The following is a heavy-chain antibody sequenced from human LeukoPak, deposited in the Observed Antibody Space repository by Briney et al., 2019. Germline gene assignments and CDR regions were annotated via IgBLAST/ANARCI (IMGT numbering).Heavy chain of an antibody. CDR2: ISSSSSYI. CDR3: ARRDYGSGSYYIDY. J-gene: IGHJ4*02. D-gene: IGHD3-10*01. Sequence: GGSLRLSCAASGFTFSSYSINWVRQAPGKGLEWVSSISSSSSYIYYADSVKGRFTISRDNAKNSLYLQMNSLRAEDTAVYYCARRDYGSGSYYIDYWGQGTLVTVSS. V-gene: IGHV3-21*01. CDR1: GFTFSSYS.